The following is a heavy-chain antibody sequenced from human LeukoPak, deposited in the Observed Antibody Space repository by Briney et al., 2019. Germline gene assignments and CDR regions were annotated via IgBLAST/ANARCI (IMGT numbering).Heavy chain of an antibody. J-gene: IGHJ4*02. CDR3: ARIYGDYIMY. V-gene: IGHV4-39*07. CDR2: IYYSGST. Sequence: SETLSLTCTVSGGSISSSSYYWGWIRQPPGKGLEWIGSIYYSGSTYYNPSLKSRVTISVDTSKNQFSLKLNSVTAADTAVYYCARIYGDYIMYWGQGTLVTVSS. CDR1: GGSISSSSYY. D-gene: IGHD4-17*01.